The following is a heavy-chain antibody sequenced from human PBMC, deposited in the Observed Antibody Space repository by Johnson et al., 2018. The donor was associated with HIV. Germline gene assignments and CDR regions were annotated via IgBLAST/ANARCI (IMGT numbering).Heavy chain of an antibody. CDR1: GFIFSGYW. CDR3: ARSNAFDI. V-gene: IGHV3-7*01. CDR2: IKYDGSGK. Sequence: VQLVESGGGLVQPGGSLRLSCAASGFIFSGYWMNWVRQAPGKGLEWVAGIKYDGSGKFCVDSEKGRFTISRDNAKDSLFLQMNSLRAEDTAVYYCARSNAFDIWGQGTMVTVSS. J-gene: IGHJ3*02.